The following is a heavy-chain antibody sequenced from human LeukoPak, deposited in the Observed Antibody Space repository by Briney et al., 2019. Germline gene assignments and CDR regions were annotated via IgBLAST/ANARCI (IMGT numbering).Heavy chain of an antibody. CDR3: ATGTIYCSSCSGDY. CDR1: GYSLTELS. J-gene: IGHJ4*02. Sequence: ASVKVSCKVSGYSLTELSMHWVRQAPGNGLEWLGGFDPDDGETPRFAQKFQGRVSMTEDTSTDTAYMELSSLSSEDTAVYYCATGTIYCSSCSGDYWGQGTLVTVSS. CDR2: FDPDDGET. V-gene: IGHV1-24*01. D-gene: IGHD2-2*01.